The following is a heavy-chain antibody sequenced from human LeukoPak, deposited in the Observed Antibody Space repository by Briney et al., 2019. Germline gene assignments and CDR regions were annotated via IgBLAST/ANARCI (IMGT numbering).Heavy chain of an antibody. CDR2: FSGTGGST. Sequence: PGGSLRLSCAASGFTFRSYAMSWVRKAPGKGLEWVSGFSGTGGSTYYADSVKGRFTISKDNSKNTLFLQMNSLRAEDTAVYYCAKVGLLGFCSGLSCPHDSWGQGALVTVSS. V-gene: IGHV3-23*01. CDR1: GFTFRSYA. J-gene: IGHJ4*02. CDR3: AKVGLLGFCSGLSCPHDS. D-gene: IGHD2-2*01.